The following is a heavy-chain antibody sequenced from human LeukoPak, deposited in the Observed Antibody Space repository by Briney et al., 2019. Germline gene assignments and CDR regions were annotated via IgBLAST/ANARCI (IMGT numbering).Heavy chain of an antibody. CDR3: ARARTMYSSGWYQVVNFDY. CDR1: GFTFSSYS. V-gene: IGHV3-21*01. Sequence: GGSLRLSCAASGFTFSSYSMNWVRQAPGKGLEWVSSISSSSSYINYADSVKGRFTISRDNAKNSLYLQMNSLRAEDTAVYYCARARTMYSSGWYQVVNFDYWCQGTLVTVSS. D-gene: IGHD6-19*01. CDR2: ISSSSSYI. J-gene: IGHJ4*02.